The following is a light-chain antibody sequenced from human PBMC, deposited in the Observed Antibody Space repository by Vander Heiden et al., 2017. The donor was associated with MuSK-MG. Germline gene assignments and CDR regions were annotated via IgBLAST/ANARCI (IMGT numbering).Light chain of an antibody. Sequence: QSVLTQPPSVSGVPGQRVTISCSGVRSNIGDNVVSWYQAVAGEAPKLLIYFDDRLPSGVSDRLSGSKSGTSASLAISGLQSDDEATYYCSTWDDSVNEVVFGGGTRLTV. CDR1: RSNIGDNV. CDR2: FDD. J-gene: IGLJ2*01. V-gene: IGLV1-36*01. CDR3: STWDDSVNEVV.